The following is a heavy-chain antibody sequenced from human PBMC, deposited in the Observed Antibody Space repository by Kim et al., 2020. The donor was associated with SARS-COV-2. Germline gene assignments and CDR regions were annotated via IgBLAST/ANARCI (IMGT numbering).Heavy chain of an antibody. CDR2: ISNDGGSS. CDR1: GFTFSTYN. V-gene: IGHV3-23*01. D-gene: IGHD3-10*01. Sequence: GGSLRLSCTASGFTFSTYNMNWVRQAPGKGLEWVSAISNDGGSSFTADSVEGRFTISRDNSKNTLYLHMTSLTPEDTAVYYCAKRVGYHGSGYMDVWGQGTTVTVSS. J-gene: IGHJ6*02. CDR3: AKRVGYHGSGYMDV.